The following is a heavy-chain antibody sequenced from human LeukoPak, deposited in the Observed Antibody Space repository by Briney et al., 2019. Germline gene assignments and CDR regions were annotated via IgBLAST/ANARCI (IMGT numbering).Heavy chain of an antibody. Sequence: PGGSLRLSCAASGFTFSSYWMSWVRQAPGKGLECVANIKQDGSEKYYVDSVKGRFTISRDNAKNSLYLQMNSLRAEDTAVYYCARDSPVILAGGFDPWGQGTLVTVSS. CDR2: IKQDGSEK. V-gene: IGHV3-7*01. CDR1: GFTFSSYW. CDR3: ARDSPVILAGGFDP. D-gene: IGHD2/OR15-2a*01. J-gene: IGHJ5*02.